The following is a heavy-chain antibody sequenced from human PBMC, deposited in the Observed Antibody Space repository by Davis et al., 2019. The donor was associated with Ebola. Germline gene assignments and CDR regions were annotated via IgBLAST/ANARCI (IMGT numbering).Heavy chain of an antibody. V-gene: IGHV1-46*01. J-gene: IGHJ4*02. CDR3: ARRVGARSGFDY. Sequence: AASVKVSCKASGYTLVSYYAHWVRQAPGQGLEWMGIINPSGGTTTYAQKFQGRITMTRNISISTAYMELSSLRSEDTAVYYCARRVGARSGFDYWGQGSLVTVSS. CDR1: GYTLVSYY. CDR2: INPSGGTT. D-gene: IGHD1-26*01.